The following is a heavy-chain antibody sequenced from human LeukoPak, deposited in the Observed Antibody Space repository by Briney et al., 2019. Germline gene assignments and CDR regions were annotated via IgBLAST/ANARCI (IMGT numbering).Heavy chain of an antibody. CDR2: IRYDGSSK. CDR1: GFTFSSYG. V-gene: IGHV3-30*02. Sequence: GGSLRLSCAASGFTFSSYGMHWVRQAPGKGLEGVAFIRYDGSSKYYADSVKGRFTISRDNSKNTLYLQMNGLRVEDTAVYYCASAWHLGIVVVMLDPWGQGTLVTVSS. D-gene: IGHD3-22*01. CDR3: ASAWHLGIVVVMLDP. J-gene: IGHJ5*02.